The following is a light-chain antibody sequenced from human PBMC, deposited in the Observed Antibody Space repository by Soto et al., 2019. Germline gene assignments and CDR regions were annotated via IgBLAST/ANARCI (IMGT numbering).Light chain of an antibody. V-gene: IGLV2-8*01. CDR1: SNDVGHSSF. CDR2: EVS. J-gene: IGLJ1*01. CDR3: NPRADNGKHV. Sequence: QSALTQPPSASGSPGQSVTISCTGNSNDVGHSSFISWYQQHPGKGPKLIIYEVSKRPSGVPDGFSGSKSGNTASLSVSGLQDEDEADYFCNPRADNGKHVFGTGTKVTVL.